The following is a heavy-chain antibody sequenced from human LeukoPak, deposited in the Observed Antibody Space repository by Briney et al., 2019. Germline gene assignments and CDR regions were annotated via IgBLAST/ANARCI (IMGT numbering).Heavy chain of an antibody. J-gene: IGHJ5*02. Sequence: ASVKVCCKASGYTFTGYYMHWVRQAPGQGLEWMGWINLNSGGTNYSQKFQGRVTITMDTSISTAYMALSRLISDDTAVYYCARALVGLGQALLRRLLTTAAAIDPWGQGTLVTVSS. D-gene: IGHD2-2*01. CDR2: INLNSGGT. CDR1: GYTFTGYY. CDR3: ARALVGLGQALLRRLLTTAAAIDP. V-gene: IGHV1-2*02.